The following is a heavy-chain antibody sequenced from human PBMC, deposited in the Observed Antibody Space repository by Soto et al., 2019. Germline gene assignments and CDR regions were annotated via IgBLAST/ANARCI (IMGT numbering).Heavy chain of an antibody. Sequence: GGSLRLSCAASGFTFSSYAMHWVRQAPGKGLEWVAVISYDGSNKYYADSVKGRFTISRDNSKNTLYLQMNSLRAEDTAVYYCARPNSRVPAAMRSWFDPWGQGTLVTVSS. CDR3: ARPNSRVPAAMRSWFDP. D-gene: IGHD2-2*01. CDR1: GFTFSSYA. V-gene: IGHV3-30-3*01. J-gene: IGHJ5*02. CDR2: ISYDGSNK.